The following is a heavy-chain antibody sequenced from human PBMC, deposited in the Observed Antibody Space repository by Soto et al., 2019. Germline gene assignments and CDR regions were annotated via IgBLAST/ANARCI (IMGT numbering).Heavy chain of an antibody. CDR2: IYYSGST. D-gene: IGHD4-17*01. CDR3: AASYGDYGNWFDP. Sequence: SETLSLTCTVSGGSISSYYWSWIRQPPGKGLEWIGYIYYSGSTNYNPSLKSRVTISVDTSKNQFSLKLSSVTAADTAVYYCAASYGDYGNWFDPWGQGTLVTVSS. V-gene: IGHV4-59*01. CDR1: GGSISSYY. J-gene: IGHJ5*02.